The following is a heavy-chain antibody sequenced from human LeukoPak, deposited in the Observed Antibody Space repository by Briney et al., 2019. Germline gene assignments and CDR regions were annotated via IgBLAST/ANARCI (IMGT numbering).Heavy chain of an antibody. CDR2: IFYSGNT. V-gene: IGHV4-39*07. D-gene: IGHD5-24*01. J-gene: IGHJ4*02. CDR3: ARERDYRDLLSY. CDR1: GGSISSSSYY. Sequence: PSETLSLTRIVSGGSISSSSYYWAWIRQAPGEGLEWIESIFYSGNTYYNPSLKTRVTISVDTSKNQFSRKLSSVTAADTAVYYCARERDYRDLLSYWGQGALVTVSS.